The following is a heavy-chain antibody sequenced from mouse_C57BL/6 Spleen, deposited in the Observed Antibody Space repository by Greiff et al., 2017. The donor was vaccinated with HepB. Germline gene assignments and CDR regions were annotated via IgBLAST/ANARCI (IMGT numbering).Heavy chain of an antibody. CDR2: IHPRSGNT. Sequence: VQGVESGAELARPGASVKLSCKASGYTFTSYGISWVKQRTGQGLEWIGEIHPRSGNTYYNEKFKGKATLTADKSSSTAYMELRSLTSEDSAVYFCARWYLDTTVVAPYFDYWGQGTTLTVSS. J-gene: IGHJ2*01. CDR1: GYTFTSYG. V-gene: IGHV1-81*01. D-gene: IGHD1-1*01. CDR3: ARWYLDTTVVAPYFDY.